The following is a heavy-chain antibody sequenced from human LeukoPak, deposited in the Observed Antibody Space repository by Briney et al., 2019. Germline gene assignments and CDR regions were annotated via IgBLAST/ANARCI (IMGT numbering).Heavy chain of an antibody. CDR2: ISSSSSTI. J-gene: IGHJ3*02. CDR3: ARENYGDYKGANAFDI. D-gene: IGHD4-17*01. Sequence: PGGSLRLSCAASGFTFSSYSMNWVRQAPGKALEWVSYISSSSSTIYYADSVKGRFTISRDNAKNSLYLQMNSLRDEDTAVYYCARENYGDYKGANAFDIWGQGTMVTVSS. CDR1: GFTFSSYS. V-gene: IGHV3-48*02.